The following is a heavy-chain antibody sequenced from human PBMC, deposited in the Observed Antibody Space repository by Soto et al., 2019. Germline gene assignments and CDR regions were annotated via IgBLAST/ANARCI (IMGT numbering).Heavy chain of an antibody. CDR3: ARPPVTIRFPPPHYFDY. Sequence: PSEILSLTCTVSGGSISSGGYYWSWIRQHPGKGLEWIGYIYYSGSTYYNPSLKSRVTISVDTSKNQFSLKLSSVTAADTAGDFCARPPVTIRFPPPHYFDYWGQGTLVTVSS. V-gene: IGHV4-31*03. CDR1: GGSISSGGYY. J-gene: IGHJ4*02. D-gene: IGHD3-3*01. CDR2: IYYSGST.